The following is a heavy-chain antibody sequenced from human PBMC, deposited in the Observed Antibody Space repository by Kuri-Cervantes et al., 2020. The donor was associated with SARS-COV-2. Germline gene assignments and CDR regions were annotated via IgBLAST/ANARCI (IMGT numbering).Heavy chain of an antibody. J-gene: IGHJ5*02. CDR3: ARVGSTIFGVVRWFDP. CDR2: IYYSGST. Sequence: SQTLSLTCTVSGGSISSGGYYWSWIRQHPGKGLEWIGYIYYSGSTYYNPSLKRRVTISVDTSKSQFSLKLSSVTAADTAVYYCARVGSTIFGVVRWFDPWGQGTLVTVSS. V-gene: IGHV4-31*03. CDR1: GGSISSGGYY. D-gene: IGHD3-3*01.